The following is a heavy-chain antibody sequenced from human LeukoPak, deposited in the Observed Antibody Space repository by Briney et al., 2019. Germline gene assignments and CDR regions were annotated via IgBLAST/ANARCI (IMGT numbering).Heavy chain of an antibody. J-gene: IGHJ4*02. CDR2: ISYDGSNK. CDR1: GFTFSSYA. CDR3: ASPSSPNVIAVAVFDY. Sequence: GGSLRLSCAASGFTFSSYAMHWVRQAPGKGLEWVAVISYDGSNKYYADSVKGRFTISRDNSKNTLYLQMNSLRAEDTAVYHCASPSSPNVIAVAVFDYWGQGTLVTVSS. D-gene: IGHD6-19*01. V-gene: IGHV3-30-3*01.